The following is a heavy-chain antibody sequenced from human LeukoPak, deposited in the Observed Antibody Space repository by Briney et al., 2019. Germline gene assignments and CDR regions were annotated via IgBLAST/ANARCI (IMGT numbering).Heavy chain of an antibody. D-gene: IGHD5-18*01. Sequence: PGGSLRLSCAASGFTFSDYYMSWIRQAPGKGLEWVSYISSSGSTIYYADSVKGRFTISRDNAKNSLYLQMNSLRAEDTAVYYCAKDLSIQLWPTPTFDYWGQGTLVTVSS. J-gene: IGHJ4*02. V-gene: IGHV3-11*01. CDR3: AKDLSIQLWPTPTFDY. CDR2: ISSSGSTI. CDR1: GFTFSDYY.